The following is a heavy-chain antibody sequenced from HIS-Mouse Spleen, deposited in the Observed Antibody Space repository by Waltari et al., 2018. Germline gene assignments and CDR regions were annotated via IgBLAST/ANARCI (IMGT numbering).Heavy chain of an antibody. V-gene: IGHV2-70*15. CDR1: GFSLSTSGMC. Sequence: QVTLRESGPALVKPTQTLTLTCTFSGFSLSTSGMCVSWIRQPPGKALEWLSRIDWDDDKYYSTYLKTRLNISKDTSKNQVVLTMTNMDPVETATYYCARIAEGYSSGWYAFDYWGQGTLVTVSS. D-gene: IGHD6-19*01. CDR2: IDWDDDK. CDR3: ARIAEGYSSGWYAFDY. J-gene: IGHJ4*02.